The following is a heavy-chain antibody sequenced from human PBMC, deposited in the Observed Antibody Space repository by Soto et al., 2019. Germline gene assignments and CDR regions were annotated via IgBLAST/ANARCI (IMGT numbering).Heavy chain of an antibody. CDR3: ARDFPLYDSSGYYYVIFDY. V-gene: IGHV3-7*03. CDR2: IKQDGSEK. CDR1: GFTCSSYW. J-gene: IGHJ4*02. D-gene: IGHD3-22*01. Sequence: GGTLRLSCAASGFTCSSYWMSWVRQAPGKGLEWVANIKQDGSEKYYVDSVKGRFTISRDNAKNSLYLQMNSLRAEDTAVYYCARDFPLYDSSGYYYVIFDYWGQGTLVTVSS.